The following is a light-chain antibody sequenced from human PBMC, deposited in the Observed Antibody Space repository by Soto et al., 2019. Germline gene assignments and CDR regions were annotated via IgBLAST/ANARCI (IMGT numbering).Light chain of an antibody. J-gene: IGLJ1*01. CDR3: SSYTSSSTLHV. Sequence: QSALTQPASVSGSPGQSITISCTGTSSDVGGYNYVSWYQQHPGKAPKLMIYDVSNRPSGVSNRFSGSKSGNTASLTISGLQAEDEADDYSSSYTSSSTLHVFGTGTKLTVL. CDR1: SSDVGGYNY. V-gene: IGLV2-14*01. CDR2: DVS.